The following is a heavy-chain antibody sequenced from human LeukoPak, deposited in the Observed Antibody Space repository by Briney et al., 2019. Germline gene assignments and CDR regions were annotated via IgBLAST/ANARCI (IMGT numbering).Heavy chain of an antibody. Sequence: PSETLSLTCAVYGGSFSGYYWSWIRQPPGKGLEWIGYIYYSGSTNYNPSLKSRVTISVDTSKNQFSLKLSSVTAADTAVYYCATTPGSDYYFDYWGQGTLVTVSS. V-gene: IGHV4-59*01. CDR1: GGSFSGYY. CDR3: ATTPGSDYYFDY. CDR2: IYYSGST. D-gene: IGHD1-26*01. J-gene: IGHJ4*02.